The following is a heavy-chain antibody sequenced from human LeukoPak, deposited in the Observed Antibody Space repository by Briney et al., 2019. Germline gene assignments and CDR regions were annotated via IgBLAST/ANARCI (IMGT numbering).Heavy chain of an antibody. CDR1: GVTLSNYA. Sequence: GGSLRLSCVASGVTLSNYAMSWVRQPPGKGLEWVSVISGSGRTTDYADSVKGRFTVSRDNSKNTLHLQMNSLRVEDTAVFYCTKDRIGARPNDAFDIWGQGTMVTVSS. D-gene: IGHD6-6*01. V-gene: IGHV3-23*01. J-gene: IGHJ3*02. CDR3: TKDRIGARPNDAFDI. CDR2: ISGSGRTT.